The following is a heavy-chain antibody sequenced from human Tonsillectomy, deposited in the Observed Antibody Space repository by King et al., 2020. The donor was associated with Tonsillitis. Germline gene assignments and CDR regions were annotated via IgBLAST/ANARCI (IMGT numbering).Heavy chain of an antibody. J-gene: IGHJ4*02. V-gene: IGHV4-39*01. CDR1: GGSISSSPYY. D-gene: IGHD4-17*01. CDR3: ARDYGLN. Sequence: QLQESGPGLVKPSETLSLTCAVSGGSISSSPYYWGWIRQPPGKGLEWIGSFFYSGNTYYNPSLKGRVTISVDTSKNQFSLSLTSVTAADTAVYYCARDYGLNWGQGTLVTVSS. CDR2: FFYSGNT.